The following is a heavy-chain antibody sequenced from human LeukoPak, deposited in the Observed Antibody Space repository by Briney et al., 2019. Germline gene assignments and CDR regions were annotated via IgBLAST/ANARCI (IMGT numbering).Heavy chain of an antibody. CDR3: ARDEDYGYSDY. CDR1: GFTVSSNY. D-gene: IGHD4-17*01. CDR2: IYSGGST. V-gene: IGHV3-66*01. Sequence: GGSLRLSCAASGFTVSSNYMSWVRQAPGKGLEWVSVIYSGGSTYYADSVKRSVAISRDNSKNTLYLQMNSPRAEDTAVYYCARDEDYGYSDYWGQGTLVTVSS. J-gene: IGHJ4*02.